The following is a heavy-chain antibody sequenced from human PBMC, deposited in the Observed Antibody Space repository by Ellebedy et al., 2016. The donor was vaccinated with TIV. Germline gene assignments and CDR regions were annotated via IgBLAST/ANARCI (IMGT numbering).Heavy chain of an antibody. Sequence: ASVKVSCXASGGTFSSYAITWVRQAPGQGLEWMGGTRPLFGPPNYAQKFQGRVTITADGSTSTAYMELSNLRSEDTAVYYCARVTRYLYDRSGYYWGYWGQGTLVTVSS. CDR3: ARVTRYLYDRSGYYWGY. V-gene: IGHV1-69*13. CDR2: TRPLFGPP. D-gene: IGHD3-22*01. J-gene: IGHJ4*02. CDR1: GGTFSSYA.